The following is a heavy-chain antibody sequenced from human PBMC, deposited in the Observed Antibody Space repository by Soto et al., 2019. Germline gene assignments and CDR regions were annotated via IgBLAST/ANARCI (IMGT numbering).Heavy chain of an antibody. CDR3: AKDFGIAAAGFFDY. J-gene: IGHJ4*02. CDR1: GFTFSSYG. Sequence: QVQLVESGGGVVQPGRSLRLSCAASGFTFSSYGMHWVRQAPGKGLEWVAVISYDGSNKYYADSVKGRFNISRDNSKNTLYRQMNSLRAEDTAVYYCAKDFGIAAAGFFDYWGQGTLVTVSS. V-gene: IGHV3-30*18. CDR2: ISYDGSNK. D-gene: IGHD6-13*01.